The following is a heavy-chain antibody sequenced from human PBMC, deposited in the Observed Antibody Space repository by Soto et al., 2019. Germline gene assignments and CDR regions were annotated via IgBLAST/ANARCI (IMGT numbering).Heavy chain of an antibody. D-gene: IGHD3-16*01. CDR1: GDTFNSYV. Sequence: QVQLVQSGAEVKRPGSSVKVSCESSGDTFNSYVISWVRQAPGQGLEWMGGIIPIIGVTHYAQKFQGRVTISALSSTGTAYMELANLGSEDTALYYCAGESLGAKGGDDWGQGTLVTVSS. CDR2: IIPIIGVT. J-gene: IGHJ4*02. V-gene: IGHV1-69*17. CDR3: AGESLGAKGGDD.